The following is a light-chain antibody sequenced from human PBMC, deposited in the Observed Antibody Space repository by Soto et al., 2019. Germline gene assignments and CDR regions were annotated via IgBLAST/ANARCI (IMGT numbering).Light chain of an antibody. J-gene: IGKJ1*01. Sequence: DIQMTQSPSSLPASVGDRVTITCRASQSITTFLNWYQHKPGKAPKLLIYDTSSLQSGVPSRFSGSGSGTEFTLTISSLQPDDFATYYCQQYNSYSWTFGQGTKVDIK. CDR1: QSITTF. CDR3: QQYNSYSWT. CDR2: DTS. V-gene: IGKV1-5*01.